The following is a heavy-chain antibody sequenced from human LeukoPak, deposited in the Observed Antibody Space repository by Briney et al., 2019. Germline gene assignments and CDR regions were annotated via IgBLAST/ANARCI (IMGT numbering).Heavy chain of an antibody. CDR3: AKDRSGSYYVRRVAYYFDY. J-gene: IGHJ4*02. V-gene: IGHV3-23*01. CDR2: TSGSGVYT. CDR1: GFIFSNYA. D-gene: IGHD1-26*01. Sequence: GGSLRLSCGASGFIFSNYAMSWVRQAPGKGLEWVSATSGSGVYTYYADSVKGRFTISRDNSKNMIYLQMNSLRVEDTAVYHCAKDRSGSYYVRRVAYYFDYWGQGTLVTVSS.